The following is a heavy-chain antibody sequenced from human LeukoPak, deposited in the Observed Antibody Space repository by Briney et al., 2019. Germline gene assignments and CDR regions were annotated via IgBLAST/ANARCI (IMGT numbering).Heavy chain of an antibody. Sequence: ASVKVSCKASGYTFINYVISWVRQAPGQGLEWMGWISAYNGNTNYAQKFQDRVTMTTETSTSTAYMELRSLRSDDTAVYYCARLYGSGQFDYWGQGTLVTVSS. J-gene: IGHJ4*02. CDR3: ARLYGSGQFDY. V-gene: IGHV1-18*01. D-gene: IGHD3-10*01. CDR1: GYTFINYV. CDR2: ISAYNGNT.